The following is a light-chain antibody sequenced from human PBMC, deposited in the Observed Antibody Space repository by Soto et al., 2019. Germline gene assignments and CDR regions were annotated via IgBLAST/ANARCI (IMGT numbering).Light chain of an antibody. CDR1: QNVGSH. V-gene: IGKV3-15*01. J-gene: IGKJ4*02. Sequence: EILMTQSPATLSVSPGERATLSCMASQNVGSHVAWYQQKPGQAPRLFIYGASTRATGIPARFSGSGSGTEFTLTISSLQSADFSIYYCQQYYNWPPLTVGGGTKVEIQ. CDR2: GAS. CDR3: QQYYNWPPLT.